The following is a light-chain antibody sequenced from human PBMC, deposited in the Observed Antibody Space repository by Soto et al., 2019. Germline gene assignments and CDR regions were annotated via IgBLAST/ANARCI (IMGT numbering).Light chain of an antibody. CDR2: DAS. Sequence: EIVLTQSPATLSLSPGQRTTLSCRASQSVSSYLAWYQQKPGQAPSLLIYDASNRATGIPARFSGSGSGTDFTLPISSLEPEDFAVYYCQQRGTFGQGNKREIK. J-gene: IGKJ2*01. CDR3: QQRGT. V-gene: IGKV3-11*01. CDR1: QSVSSY.